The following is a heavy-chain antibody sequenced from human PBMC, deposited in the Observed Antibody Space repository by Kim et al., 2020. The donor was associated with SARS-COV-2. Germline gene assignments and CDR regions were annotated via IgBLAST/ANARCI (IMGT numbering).Heavy chain of an antibody. J-gene: IGHJ4*02. V-gene: IGHV3-48*04. CDR3: TARLDF. CDR1: GFTFSSYS. Sequence: GGSLRLSCATSGFTFSSYSISWVRQTPGKGLERISYISSSGTTTYYTDSVKGRLTISRDNAKNSVYLQMNSLRAEDTAVYYCTARLDFWGQVALVIVSS. CDR2: ISSSGTTT.